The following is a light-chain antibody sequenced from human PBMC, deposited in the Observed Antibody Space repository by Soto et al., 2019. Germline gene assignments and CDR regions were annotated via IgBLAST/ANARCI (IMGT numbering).Light chain of an antibody. J-gene: IGKJ1*01. CDR3: QPYNSYWT. CDR2: GAS. V-gene: IGKV3-20*01. CDR1: QSVNSNY. Sequence: EYVLRLSPGTLALSPGERGTLSCRASQSVNSNYLAWYQQKPGQAPRLLIYGASTRATGIPDRFSGSGSGTEFTLTICSLQPDDFATYYCQPYNSYWTFAQGTKVDFK.